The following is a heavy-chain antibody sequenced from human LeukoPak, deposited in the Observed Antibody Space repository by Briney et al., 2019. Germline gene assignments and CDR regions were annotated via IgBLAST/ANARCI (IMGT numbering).Heavy chain of an antibody. D-gene: IGHD6-19*01. J-gene: IGHJ4*02. CDR2: ISGSGGST. CDR1: GFTFSSYA. CDR3: AKDLRRGIAVARVY. V-gene: IGHV3-23*01. Sequence: PGGSLRLSCAASGFTFSSYAMSWVRQAPGKGLEWVSAISGSGGSTYYADSVKGRFTISRDNSKNTLYLQMNSLRAEDTAVYYCAKDLRRGIAVARVYWGQGTLVTVSS.